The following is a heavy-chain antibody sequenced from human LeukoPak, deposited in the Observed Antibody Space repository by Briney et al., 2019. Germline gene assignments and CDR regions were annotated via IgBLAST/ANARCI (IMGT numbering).Heavy chain of an antibody. V-gene: IGHV3-23*01. CDR2: ISGSGGNT. Sequence: GGSLRLSCAASGFTFSSYAMTWVRQAPGKGLEWVSSISGSGGNTYYADSVKGRFTISRDNSKNTLYLQMNNVGAEDTALYYCAKCMAEPGTCYFDYWGQGALVTVSS. J-gene: IGHJ4*02. CDR1: GFTFSSYA. CDR3: AKCMAEPGTCYFDY. D-gene: IGHD6-13*01.